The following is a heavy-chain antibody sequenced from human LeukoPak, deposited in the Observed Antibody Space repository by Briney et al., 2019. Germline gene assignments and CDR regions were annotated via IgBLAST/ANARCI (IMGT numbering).Heavy chain of an antibody. CDR3: ARVRDGSQDY. Sequence: QPGGSLRLSCAASGFTFSNYAMSWVRQAPGKGLEWVSAISGSGGSTYYADSVKGRFTISRDNSENALYPQMNSLRAEDTAVYYCARVRDGSQDYWGQGTLVTVSS. CDR2: ISGSGGST. D-gene: IGHD5-24*01. V-gene: IGHV3-23*01. CDR1: GFTFSNYA. J-gene: IGHJ4*02.